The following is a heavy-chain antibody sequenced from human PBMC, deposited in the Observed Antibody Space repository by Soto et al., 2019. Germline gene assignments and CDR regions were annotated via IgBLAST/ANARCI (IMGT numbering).Heavy chain of an antibody. D-gene: IGHD1-26*01. CDR1: GFIFSNSG. CDR2: ISYDGSNQ. J-gene: IGHJ3*02. Sequence: GSLRLSCAASGFIFSNSGMHWVRQAPGKGLEWVAVISYDGSNQYADSVKGRVTISRDNSKNTLYLQMNSLRVEDTAVYYCAKGVRENAFEIWGQGTMVTVSS. CDR3: AKGVRENAFEI. V-gene: IGHV3-30*18.